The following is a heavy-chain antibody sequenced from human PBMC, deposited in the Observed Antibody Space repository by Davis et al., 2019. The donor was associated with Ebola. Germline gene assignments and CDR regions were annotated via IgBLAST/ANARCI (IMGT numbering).Heavy chain of an antibody. J-gene: IGHJ4*02. V-gene: IGHV4-59*12. D-gene: IGHD3-3*01. CDR3: ARGKQTEVLRFLEWLTEYYFDY. CDR1: GGSISSYY. CDR2: IYYSGST. Sequence: MPSETLSLTCTVSGGSISSYYWSWIRQPPGKGLEWIGYIYYSGSTNYNPSLKSRVTISVDTSKNQFSLKLSSVTAADTAVYYCARGKQTEVLRFLEWLTEYYFDYWGQGTLVTVSS.